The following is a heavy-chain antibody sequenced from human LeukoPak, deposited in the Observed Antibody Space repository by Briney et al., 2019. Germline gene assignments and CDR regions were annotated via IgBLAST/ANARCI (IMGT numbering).Heavy chain of an antibody. V-gene: IGHV1-8*01. J-gene: IGHJ4*02. CDR3: ARGAHYGSGSLL. D-gene: IGHD3-10*01. CDR1: GYIFTNYD. Sequence: ASVKVSCKASGYIFTNYDINWVRQATGQGLEWMAWMKPNSGNTGYAQKFQGRVTVTRNTSISTAYMELSSLRSEDTAVYYCARGAHYGSGSLLWGQGTLVTVSS. CDR2: MKPNSGNT.